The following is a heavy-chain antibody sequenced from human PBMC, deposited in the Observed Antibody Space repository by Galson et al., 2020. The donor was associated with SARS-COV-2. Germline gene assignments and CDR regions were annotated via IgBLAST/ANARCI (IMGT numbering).Heavy chain of an antibody. J-gene: IGHJ3*01. CDR1: GYTLIEVP. Sequence: ASVKVSCKVSGYTLIEVPMHWVRQAPGKGLEWMGSFDPEHGETTYAQKFQGRVTMTEDRSTGTAYMELSSLRSEDTAMYYCTTPSCVMVVSYAFASWGQGTLVTVSA. D-gene: IGHD2-21*01. CDR2: FDPEHGET. V-gene: IGHV1-24*01. CDR3: TTPSCVMVVSYAFAS.